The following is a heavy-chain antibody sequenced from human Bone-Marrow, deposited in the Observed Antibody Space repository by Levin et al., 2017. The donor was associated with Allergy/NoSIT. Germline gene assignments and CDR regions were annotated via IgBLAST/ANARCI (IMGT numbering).Heavy chain of an antibody. CDR2: ISGSGDFT. CDR3: RKGHSSSRALDS. V-gene: IGHV3-23*01. CDR1: GFTFSSYS. D-gene: IGHD6-13*01. Sequence: PGGSLRLSCAASGFTFSSYSMTWVRQAPGKGLEWVSEISGSGDFTSYADSVKGRFSISRDNSKNTLVLQMSSLRAEDKAVYFCRKGHSSSRALDSWGQGTLVSVSS. J-gene: IGHJ4*02.